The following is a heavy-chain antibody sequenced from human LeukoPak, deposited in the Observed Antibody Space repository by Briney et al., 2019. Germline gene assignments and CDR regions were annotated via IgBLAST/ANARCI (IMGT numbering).Heavy chain of an antibody. CDR3: ARDAGGWSALDY. CDR2: ISAYNGNT. CDR1: GYTFTDFG. D-gene: IGHD6-19*01. V-gene: IGHV1-18*01. J-gene: IGHJ4*02. Sequence: GASVKVSCKASGYTFTDFGVSWVRQAPGQGLEWMGWISAYNGNTNYAQKLQGRVTMTTDTSTSTAYMELRSLRSDDTAVYYCARDAGGWSALDYWGQGTLVTVSS.